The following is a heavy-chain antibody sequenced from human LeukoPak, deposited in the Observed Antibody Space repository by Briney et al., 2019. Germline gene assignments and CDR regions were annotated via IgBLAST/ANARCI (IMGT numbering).Heavy chain of an antibody. CDR3: ARADYDILTGYYRYFDY. J-gene: IGHJ4*02. V-gene: IGHV5-51*01. Sequence: GESLKISCKGSGYSFTSYWIGWVRQMPGKGLEWMGIIYPGDSDTRYSPSFQGQVTLSADKSISTAYLQWSSLKASDTAMYYCARADYDILTGYYRYFDYWGQGTLVTVSS. CDR2: IYPGDSDT. D-gene: IGHD3-9*01. CDR1: GYSFTSYW.